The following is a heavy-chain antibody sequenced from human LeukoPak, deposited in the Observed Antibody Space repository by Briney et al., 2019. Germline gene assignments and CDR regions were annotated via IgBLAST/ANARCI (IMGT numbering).Heavy chain of an antibody. V-gene: IGHV3-7*04. J-gene: IGHJ4*02. CDR2: IKQDGSEK. CDR3: ARDFPGYCSGGSCQLRNY. Sequence: GGSLRLSCAASGFTFSSYWMSWVRQAPGKGLERVANIKQDGSEKYYVDSVKGRFTISRDNAKNSLYLQMNRLRAEDTAVYYCARDFPGYCSGGSCQLRNYWGQGTLVTVSS. CDR1: GFTFSSYW. D-gene: IGHD2-15*01.